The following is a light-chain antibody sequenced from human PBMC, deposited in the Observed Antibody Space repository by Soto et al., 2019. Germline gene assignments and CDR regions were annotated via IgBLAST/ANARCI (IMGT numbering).Light chain of an antibody. Sequence: DIQMTQSPSTLSASVGDRVTITCRASQSISSWLAWYQQKPGKAPKLLIYKASNLESGVPSRFSGSGSGTEFTLTISSLQPDDFATYCCQQYHKYSTFGQGTKVEIK. J-gene: IGKJ1*01. V-gene: IGKV1-5*03. CDR3: QQYHKYST. CDR1: QSISSW. CDR2: KAS.